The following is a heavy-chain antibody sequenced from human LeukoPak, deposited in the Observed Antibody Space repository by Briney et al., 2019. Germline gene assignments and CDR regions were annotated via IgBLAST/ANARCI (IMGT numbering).Heavy chain of an antibody. V-gene: IGHV3-30-3*01. Sequence: GGSLRLSCAASGFTFSSYAMHWVRQAPGKGLEWVAVISYDGSNKYYAGAVKGRFTISRDNSKNTLYLQMNSLRAEDTAVYYCARDLNYYDSSGYYWGQGTLVTVSS. D-gene: IGHD3-22*01. CDR1: GFTFSSYA. J-gene: IGHJ4*02. CDR3: ARDLNYYDSSGYY. CDR2: ISYDGSNK.